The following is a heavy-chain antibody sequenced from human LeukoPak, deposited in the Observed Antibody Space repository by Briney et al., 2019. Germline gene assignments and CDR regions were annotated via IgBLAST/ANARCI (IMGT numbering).Heavy chain of an antibody. CDR2: IRYDGSNK. CDR1: GFTFSSYG. Sequence: GSLRLSCAASGFTFSSYGMHWVRQAPGKGLEWVAFIRYDGSNKYYADSAKGRFTISRDNSKNTLYLHMNSLRAEDTAVYYCAKGGTLIAFDIWGQGTMVTVSS. J-gene: IGHJ3*02. D-gene: IGHD3-16*01. V-gene: IGHV3-30*02. CDR3: AKGGTLIAFDI.